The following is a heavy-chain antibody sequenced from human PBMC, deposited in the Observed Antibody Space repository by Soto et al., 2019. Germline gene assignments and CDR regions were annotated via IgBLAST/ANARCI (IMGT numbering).Heavy chain of an antibody. V-gene: IGHV4-30-4*01. D-gene: IGHD2-15*01. CDR3: ARYCSSTCRFEFGVDV. CDR1: GRSITSGDYF. CDR2: IYFGGST. J-gene: IGHJ6*02. Sequence: QVQLQESGPGLVKPAQNLSLTCAVSGRSITSGDYFWSWIRQSPGKGLEWIGYIYFGGSTHYTPSRQSRASISIDTSRNHFSLKLNAVTAADTAVYYCARYCSSTCRFEFGVDVWGQGLAVTVSS.